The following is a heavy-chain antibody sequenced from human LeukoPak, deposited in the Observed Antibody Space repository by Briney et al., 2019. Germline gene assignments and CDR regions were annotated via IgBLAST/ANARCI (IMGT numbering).Heavy chain of an antibody. CDR2: ISGSGGTT. J-gene: IGHJ5*02. V-gene: IGHV3-23*01. Sequence: PGGSLRLSCAASGFTFRSYAMSWVRQAPGKGLEWVSGISGSGGTTYYADSVKGRFTISRDNSKNTVYLQMNSLRAEDTAVYYCERDVAYSYASPVSGWFDPWGQGTLVTVSS. CDR1: GFTFRSYA. D-gene: IGHD5-18*01. CDR3: ERDVAYSYASPVSGWFDP.